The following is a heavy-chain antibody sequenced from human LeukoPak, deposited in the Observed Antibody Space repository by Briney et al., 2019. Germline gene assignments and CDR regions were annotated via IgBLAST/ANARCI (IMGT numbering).Heavy chain of an antibody. CDR3: ARGMWQGQLVDY. V-gene: IGHV1-8*01. D-gene: IGHD6-6*01. Sequence: ASVKVSCKASGYTFTSYDINWVRQATGQGLEWMGWMKPNSGNTGYAQKFQGRVTMTRNTSISTAYMELSSLRSEDTAVYYCARGMWQGQLVDYWGQGTLVTVSS. CDR2: MKPNSGNT. CDR1: GYTFTSYD. J-gene: IGHJ4*02.